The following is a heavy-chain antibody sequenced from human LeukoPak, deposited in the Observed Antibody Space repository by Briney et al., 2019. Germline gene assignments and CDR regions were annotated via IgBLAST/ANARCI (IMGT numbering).Heavy chain of an antibody. D-gene: IGHD4-23*01. V-gene: IGHV4-39*02. J-gene: IGHJ5*02. Sequence: PSGTLSLTCTVXXGXXXXXXXXXGXXXXXXXXGXXXXXXIYYXXNTXYXLSLXSRVIXSVDTSKNQFSLKLSSVTASDTAVYYCARDGDYGGNSGWFDPWGQGALVTVSS. CDR2: IYYXXNT. CDR1: XGXXXXXXXX. CDR3: ARDGDYGGNSGWFDP.